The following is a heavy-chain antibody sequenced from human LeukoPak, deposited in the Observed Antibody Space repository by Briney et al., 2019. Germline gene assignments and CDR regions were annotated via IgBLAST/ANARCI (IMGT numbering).Heavy chain of an antibody. CDR1: GGTFSSYT. V-gene: IGHV1-69*02. J-gene: IGHJ4*02. D-gene: IGHD6-13*01. CDR3: ARVTGIAAAGPFDY. CDR2: IIPILGIA. Sequence: VASVKVSCKASGGTFSSYTMSWVRQAPGQGLEWMGRIIPILGIANYAQKFQGRVTITADKSTSTAYMELSSLRSEDTAVYYCARVTGIAAAGPFDYWGQGTLVTVSS.